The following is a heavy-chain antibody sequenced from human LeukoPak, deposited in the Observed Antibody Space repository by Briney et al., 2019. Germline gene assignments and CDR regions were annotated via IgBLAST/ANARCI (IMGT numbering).Heavy chain of an antibody. CDR1: GFTFSSYG. CDR2: IRYDGSDK. Sequence: HPGGSLRLSCAASGFTFSSYGMHWVRQAPGKGLEWVAFIRYDGSDKYYADSVKGRFILSRDNSRNTLSLEMNSLRAEDTAVYYCARDTDDYYDSSGYQNLDYWGQGTLVTVSS. J-gene: IGHJ4*02. CDR3: ARDTDDYYDSSGYQNLDY. D-gene: IGHD3-22*01. V-gene: IGHV3-30*02.